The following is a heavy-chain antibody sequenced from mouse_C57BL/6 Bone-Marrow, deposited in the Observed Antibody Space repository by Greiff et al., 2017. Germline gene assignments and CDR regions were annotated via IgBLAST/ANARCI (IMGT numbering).Heavy chain of an antibody. CDR2: IDPSDSYT. CDR3: ARDGYYVWFAY. Sequence: VQLKQPGAELVMPGASVKLSCKASGYTFTSYWMHWVKQRPGQGLEWIGEIDPSDSYTNYNQKFKGKSTLTVDKSSSTAYMQLSSLTSEDSAVYDCARDGYYVWFAYWGQGTLVTVSA. V-gene: IGHV1-69*01. J-gene: IGHJ3*01. CDR1: GYTFTSYW. D-gene: IGHD2-3*01.